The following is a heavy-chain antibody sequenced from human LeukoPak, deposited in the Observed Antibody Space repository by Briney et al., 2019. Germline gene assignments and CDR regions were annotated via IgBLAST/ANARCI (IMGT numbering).Heavy chain of an antibody. V-gene: IGHV1-18*01. J-gene: IGHJ4*02. CDR1: GYTFTSYG. Sequence: ASVKVSCKASGYTFTSYGISWVRQAPGQGLEWMGWIGVYNGNTKYGQKLQGRVTVTTDTSTSTAYMELRSLRSDDTAVYYCARDWIGGVQYFDYWGQGTLVTVSS. CDR3: ARDWIGGVQYFDY. CDR2: IGVYNGNT. D-gene: IGHD1-1*01.